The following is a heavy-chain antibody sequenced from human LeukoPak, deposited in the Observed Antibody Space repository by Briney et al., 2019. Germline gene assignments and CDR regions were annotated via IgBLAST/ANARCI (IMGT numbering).Heavy chain of an antibody. J-gene: IGHJ4*02. CDR1: GGSFSGYY. Sequence: SETLSLTCAVYGGSFSGYYWSWIRQPPGKGLEWIGEISHSGSTNHNPSLKSRVTISVDTSKNQFSLKLSSVTAADTAVYYCARVWGLWFGELLPDYWGQGTLVTVSS. CDR3: ARVWGLWFGELLPDY. V-gene: IGHV4-34*01. CDR2: ISHSGST. D-gene: IGHD3-10*01.